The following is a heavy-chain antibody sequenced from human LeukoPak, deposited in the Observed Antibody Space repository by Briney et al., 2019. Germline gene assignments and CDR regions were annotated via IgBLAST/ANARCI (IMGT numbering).Heavy chain of an antibody. Sequence: ASVKVSCKASGYTFTTYAIHWVRQAPGQRLEWMGCINAGNGNTKYSQKFQGRVTITRDTSASTAYMELSSLRSEDTAVYYCARRLLWFGEFTYFDHWGQGTLVTVSS. D-gene: IGHD3-10*01. CDR2: INAGNGNT. CDR3: ARRLLWFGEFTYFDH. V-gene: IGHV1-3*01. J-gene: IGHJ4*02. CDR1: GYTFTTYA.